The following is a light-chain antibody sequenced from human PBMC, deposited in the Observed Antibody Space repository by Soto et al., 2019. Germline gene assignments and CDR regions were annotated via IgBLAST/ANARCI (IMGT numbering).Light chain of an antibody. CDR3: QQRSNWLTIT. J-gene: IGKJ5*01. Sequence: EIVMTQSPATLSVSPGERAALSCRASQSVSSNLACYQQKPGQAPRLFISGASTRATGIPARFSGSGSGTDFTLTISSLEHEDFAVYYCQQRSNWLTITFGQGTRLEI. CDR1: QSVSSN. CDR2: GAS. V-gene: IGKV3-11*01.